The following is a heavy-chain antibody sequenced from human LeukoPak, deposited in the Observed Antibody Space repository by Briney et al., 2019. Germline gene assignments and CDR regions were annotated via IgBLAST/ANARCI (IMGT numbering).Heavy chain of an antibody. CDR2: ISYDGSNK. Sequence: GGTLRLSCAASGFTFSSYGMSWVRQAPGKGLEWVAVISYDGSNKYYADSVKGRFTISRDNSKNTLYLQMNSLRAEDTAVYYCAKEMATINYYYYMDVWGKGTTVTVSS. CDR1: GFTFSSYG. CDR3: AKEMATINYYYYMDV. V-gene: IGHV3-30*18. J-gene: IGHJ6*03. D-gene: IGHD5-24*01.